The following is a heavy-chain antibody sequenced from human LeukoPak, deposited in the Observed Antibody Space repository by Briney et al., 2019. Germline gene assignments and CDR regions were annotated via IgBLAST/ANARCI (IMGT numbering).Heavy chain of an antibody. CDR1: GFTFSSYG. CDR2: ISYDGSNK. D-gene: IGHD3-16*01. Sequence: GGSLRLSCAASGFTFSSYGMHWVRQAPGKGLEWVAVISYDGSNKYYADSVKGRFTISRDNSKNTLYLQMNSLRAEDTAVYYCAKGAYDYVWGSLIDYWGRGTLVTVSS. J-gene: IGHJ4*02. CDR3: AKGAYDYVWGSLIDY. V-gene: IGHV3-30*18.